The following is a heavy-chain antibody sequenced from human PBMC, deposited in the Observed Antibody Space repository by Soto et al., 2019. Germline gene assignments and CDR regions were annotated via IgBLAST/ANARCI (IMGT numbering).Heavy chain of an antibody. Sequence: SVIRSGSAWGSALISEAVVSVSQAPGKGLEWVSAISGSGGTTYYADSVKGRFTFSRDNSKNTLYLQMNSLRAEDTAVYYCAKTANGWFSAFDIWGQGTMVTVSS. J-gene: IGHJ3*02. CDR3: AKTANGWFSAFDI. CDR1: GSALISEA. D-gene: IGHD6-19*01. V-gene: IGHV3-23*01. CDR2: ISGSGGTT.